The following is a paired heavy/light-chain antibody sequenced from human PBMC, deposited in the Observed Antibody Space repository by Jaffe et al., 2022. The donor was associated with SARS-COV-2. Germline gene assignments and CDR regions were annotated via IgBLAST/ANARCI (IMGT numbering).Light chain of an antibody. CDR1: QSLLHSNGKNY. J-gene: IGKJ1*01. CDR2: LGS. V-gene: IGKV2-28*01. CDR3: MQGLHART. Sequence: DIVMTQSPLSLSVTPGEPASITCRSSQSLLHSNGKNYLDWYLQKPGQSPQLLIYLGSNRASGVPDRFSGSGSGTDFTLKITRVEAEDVGVYYCMQGLHARTFGQGTKVEIK.
Heavy chain of an antibody. Sequence: EVRLVESGGGLVQPGGSLRLSCADSGFTFSLSWMSWVRQAPGKGLEWVACIKGDGSEKYYAGSVRGRFTISRDNAQNSLYLQMNSLRAEDTAVYFCASLDTAMVPPPSDNWGQGTLVTVSS. CDR1: GFTFSLSW. CDR3: ASLDTAMVPPPSDN. V-gene: IGHV3-7*03. J-gene: IGHJ4*02. CDR2: IKGDGSEK. D-gene: IGHD5-18*01.